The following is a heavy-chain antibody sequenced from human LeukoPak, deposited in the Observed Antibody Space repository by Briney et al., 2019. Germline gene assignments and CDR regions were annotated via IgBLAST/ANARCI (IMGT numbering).Heavy chain of an antibody. J-gene: IGHJ3*02. CDR3: ASEVNYYDILTGYSSHDAFDI. D-gene: IGHD3-9*01. Sequence: SETLSLTCTVSGGSISSYYWSWIRQPAGKGLEWIGRIYTSGSTNYNPSLKSRVTMSVDTSKNQFSLKLSSVTAADTAVYYCASEVNYYDILTGYSSHDAFDIWGQGTMVTVSS. CDR2: IYTSGST. V-gene: IGHV4-4*07. CDR1: GGSISSYY.